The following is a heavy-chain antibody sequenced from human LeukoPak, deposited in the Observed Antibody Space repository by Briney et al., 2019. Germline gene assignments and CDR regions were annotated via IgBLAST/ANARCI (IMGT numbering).Heavy chain of an antibody. D-gene: IGHD3-22*01. J-gene: IGHJ4*02. CDR3: AKDQYYYDSSGYYSGDY. CDR2: IRYDGSNK. V-gene: IGHV3-30*02. CDR1: GFTFSSYG. Sequence: PGGSLRLSCAASGFTFSSYGMHWVRQAPGKGLEWVAFIRYDGSNKYYADSVKGRFTISRDNSKNTLYLQMSSLRAEDTAVYYCAKDQYYYDSSGYYSGDYWGQRTLVTVSS.